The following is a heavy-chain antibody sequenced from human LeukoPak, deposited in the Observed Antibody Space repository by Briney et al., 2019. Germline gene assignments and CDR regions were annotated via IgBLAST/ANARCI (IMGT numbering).Heavy chain of an antibody. CDR2: INPNSGGT. CDR1: GYTFSGYY. D-gene: IGHD3-22*01. V-gene: IGHV1-2*02. Sequence: GASVKVSCKASGYTFSGYYMHWVRQAPGQGLEWMGWINPNSGGTNYAQKFQGRVTMTRDTSISTAYMELSRLRSDDTAVYYCASQRDYYDSSGYSDAFDIWGQGTMVTVSS. CDR3: ASQRDYYDSSGYSDAFDI. J-gene: IGHJ3*02.